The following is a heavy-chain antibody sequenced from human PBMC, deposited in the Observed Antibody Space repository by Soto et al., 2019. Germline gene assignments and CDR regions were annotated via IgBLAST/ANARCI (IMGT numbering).Heavy chain of an antibody. CDR1: GFTFSSYA. J-gene: IGHJ4*02. D-gene: IGHD5-12*01. CDR2: ISGSGGST. V-gene: IGHV3-23*01. CDR3: AKDQISAPIGGGYDLFSYKKTQGTYRKSQY. Sequence: GGSLRLSCAASGFTFSSYAMSWVRQAPGKGLEWVSAISGSGGSTYYADSVKGRFTISRDNSKNTLYLQMNSLRAEDTAVYYCAKDQISAPIGGGYDLFSYKKTQGTYRKSQYWGQGTLVTVSS.